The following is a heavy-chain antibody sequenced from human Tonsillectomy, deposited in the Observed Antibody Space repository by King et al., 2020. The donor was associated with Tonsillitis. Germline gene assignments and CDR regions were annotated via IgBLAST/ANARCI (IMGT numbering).Heavy chain of an antibody. CDR1: GGSFSGYY. CDR2: INHSGST. V-gene: IGHV4-34*01. CDR3: ARGDYYGSGSYYNRERAFDI. D-gene: IGHD3-10*01. Sequence: QVQLQQWGAGLLKPSETLSLTCAVYGGSFSGYYWSWIRQPPGKGLEWIGEINHSGSTNYNPSLKSRVTISVDTSKNQFSLKLSSVTAADTAVYFCARGDYYGSGSYYNRERAFDIWGQGTMVTVSS. J-gene: IGHJ3*02.